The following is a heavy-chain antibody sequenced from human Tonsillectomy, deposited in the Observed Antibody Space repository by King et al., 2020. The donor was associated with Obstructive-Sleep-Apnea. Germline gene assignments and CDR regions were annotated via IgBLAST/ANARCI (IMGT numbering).Heavy chain of an antibody. CDR1: GFTFSSFV. D-gene: IGHD3-3*01. CDR2: ISQDGDNK. CDR3: ARYQTYSDCWSVSNWFDP. J-gene: IGHJ5*02. Sequence: GQLVQSGGGVVQPGRSLRLSCVASGFTFSSFVMHWVRQAPGKGLEWVALISQDGDNKYYADSMKGRFTISRDNSKNTLYMQMNNLRTKDTAVYYCARYQTYSDCWSVSNWFDPWGQGTLVTVSS. V-gene: IGHV3-30*03.